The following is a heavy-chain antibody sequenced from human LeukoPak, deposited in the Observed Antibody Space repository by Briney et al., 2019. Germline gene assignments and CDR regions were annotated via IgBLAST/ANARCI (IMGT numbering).Heavy chain of an antibody. CDR3: ARDFSWRQFDY. J-gene: IGHJ4*02. CDR2: IGPDGSGP. CDR1: GFTAGFTFSTSY. Sequence: GGSLRLSCETSGFTAGFTFSTSYMTWVRQAPGMGLEWVAEIGPDGSGPDYVDSVKGRFTISRDNAKNSLYLQMNSLRVEETAVYYCARDFSWRQFDYWGLGTLVTVSS. V-gene: IGHV3-7*01.